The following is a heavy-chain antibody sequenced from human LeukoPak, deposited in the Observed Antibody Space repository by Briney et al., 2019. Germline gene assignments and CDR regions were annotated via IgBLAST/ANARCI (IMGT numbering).Heavy chain of an antibody. V-gene: IGHV3-21*01. D-gene: IGHD5-18*01. CDR2: ISTSSSYI. CDR1: GFTFSSYT. Sequence: GGSLRLSCAASGFTFSSYTMNWVCQAPGKGLEWVSSISTSSSYIYYADSVKGRFTISRDNAKNSLYLQMNSLRAEDTAVYYCARDTQPDGMDVWGQGTTVTVSS. J-gene: IGHJ6*02. CDR3: ARDTQPDGMDV.